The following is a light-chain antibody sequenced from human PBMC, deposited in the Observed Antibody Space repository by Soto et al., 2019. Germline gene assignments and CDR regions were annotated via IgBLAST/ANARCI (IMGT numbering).Light chain of an antibody. V-gene: IGKV3-11*01. CDR2: DAS. CDR3: QQRNDWPLT. Sequence: EVVLTQSPATLSLSPGGRATLSCRASHSVGSLLAWYQQKPGQPPRLLIYDASNRATGIPVRFSGSGSGTDFTLTISSLEPEDFAVYYCQQRNDWPLTFGPGTKVDIK. CDR1: HSVGSL. J-gene: IGKJ3*01.